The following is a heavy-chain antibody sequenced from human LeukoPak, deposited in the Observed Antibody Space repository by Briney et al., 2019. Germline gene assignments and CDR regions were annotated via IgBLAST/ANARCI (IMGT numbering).Heavy chain of an antibody. Sequence: SETLSLTCTVSGGSISSGGYYWRWLRQHPGKGLEWIGYIYYSGSTYYNPSLKSRVTISVDTSKNQFSLKLSSVTAADTAVYYCARENDSSGYYLDFDYWGQGTLVTVSS. J-gene: IGHJ4*02. CDR2: IYYSGST. D-gene: IGHD3-22*01. V-gene: IGHV4-31*03. CDR1: GGSISSGGYY. CDR3: ARENDSSGYYLDFDY.